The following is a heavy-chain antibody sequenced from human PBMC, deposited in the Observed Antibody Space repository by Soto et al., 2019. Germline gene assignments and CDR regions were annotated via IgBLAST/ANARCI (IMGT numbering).Heavy chain of an antibody. CDR2: ISSSGSTI. J-gene: IGHJ5*02. Sequence: GGSLRLSCAASGFTFSDYYMSWIRQAPGKGLEWVSYISSSGSTIYYADSVKGRFTISRDNAKNSLYLQMNSLRAEDTAVYYWARGRLPRASLHNCSDHWGKGTLVTVSP. CDR3: ARGRLPRASLHNCSDH. D-gene: IGHD2-21*01. V-gene: IGHV3-11*01. CDR1: GFTFSDYY.